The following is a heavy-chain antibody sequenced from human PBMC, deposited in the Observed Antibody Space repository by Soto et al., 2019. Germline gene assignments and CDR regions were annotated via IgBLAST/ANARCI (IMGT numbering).Heavy chain of an antibody. CDR2: INHSGST. D-gene: IGHD2-2*01. CDR3: ARDPCSSTSCYYYYYGMDV. J-gene: IGHJ6*02. Sequence: PSETLSLTCAVYGGSFRGYYWSWIRQPPGKGLEWIGEINHSGSTNYNPSLKSRVTISVDTSKNQFSLYLQMNSLRAEDTAVYYCARDPCSSTSCYYYYYGMDVWGQGTTVTVSS. V-gene: IGHV4-34*01. CDR1: GGSFRGYY.